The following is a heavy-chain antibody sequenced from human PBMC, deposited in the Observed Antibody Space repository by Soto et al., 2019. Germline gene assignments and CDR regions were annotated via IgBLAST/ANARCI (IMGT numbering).Heavy chain of an antibody. V-gene: IGHV3-23*01. CDR3: AKRIPQYYYDSSGYYYSFGNWGAFDI. J-gene: IGHJ3*02. CDR2: ISGSGGST. CDR1: GFTFSSYA. Sequence: PVGSLRLSCAASGFTFSSYAMSWVRQAPGKGLEWVSAISGSGGSTYYADPVKGRFTISRDNSKNTLYLQMNSLRAEDTAVYYCAKRIPQYYYDSSGYYYSFGNWGAFDIWGQGTMVTVSS. D-gene: IGHD3-22*01.